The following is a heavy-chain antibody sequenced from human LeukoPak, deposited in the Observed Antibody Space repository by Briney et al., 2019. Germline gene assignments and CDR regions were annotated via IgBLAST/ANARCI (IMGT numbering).Heavy chain of an antibody. CDR1: GFTFSSYA. Sequence: GGSLRLSCSASGFTFSSYAMHWVRQAPGKGLEYVSAISSNGGSTYYADSVKGRFTISRDNSKNTLYLQMSSLRAEDTAVYYCVKTSRRDSTYDSPFDYWGQGTLVTVSS. D-gene: IGHD4-11*01. CDR2: ISSNGGST. CDR3: VKTSRRDSTYDSPFDY. J-gene: IGHJ4*02. V-gene: IGHV3-64D*09.